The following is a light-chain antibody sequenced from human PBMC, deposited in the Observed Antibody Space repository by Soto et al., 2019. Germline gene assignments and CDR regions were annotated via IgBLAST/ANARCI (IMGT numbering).Light chain of an antibody. CDR2: AAS. J-gene: IGKJ4*01. CDR3: QQYTSPLT. Sequence: ESVLTQSPGTLSFSPGERATPSRRASQSIRSNSLAWYQQRPGQAPRLLIYAASSRATGIPDRFSGSGSGTDFTLTISRLEPEDSAVYYCQQYTSPLTLGGGTKVDIK. CDR1: QSIRSNS. V-gene: IGKV3-20*01.